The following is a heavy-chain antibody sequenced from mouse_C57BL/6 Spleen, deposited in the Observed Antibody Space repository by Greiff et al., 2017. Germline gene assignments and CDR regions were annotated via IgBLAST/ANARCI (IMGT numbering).Heavy chain of an antibody. V-gene: IGHV1-54*01. Sequence: QVQLQQSGAELVRPGTSVKVSCKASGYAFTNYLIEWVKQRPGQGLEWIGVINPGSGGTNYNEKFKGKTTLTADKSSSTAYMQLSSLTSDDSAVYFCASRSYPFDYWGQGTTLTVSS. CDR3: ASRSYPFDY. J-gene: IGHJ2*01. D-gene: IGHD1-1*01. CDR1: GYAFTNYL. CDR2: INPGSGGT.